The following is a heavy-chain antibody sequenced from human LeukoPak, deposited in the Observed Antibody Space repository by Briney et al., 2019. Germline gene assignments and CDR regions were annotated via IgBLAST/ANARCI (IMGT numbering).Heavy chain of an antibody. V-gene: IGHV4-34*01. Sequence: SETLSLTCAVYGGSFSGYYWSWIRQPPGKGLEWIGEINHSGSTNYNPSLKSRVTISVDTSKNQFSLKLSSVTAADTAVYYCARGGSSPRGYSRSWYFVRVLDPWGQGTLVTVSS. CDR3: ARGGSSPRGYSRSWYFVRVLDP. J-gene: IGHJ5*02. D-gene: IGHD6-13*01. CDR1: GGSFSGYY. CDR2: INHSGST.